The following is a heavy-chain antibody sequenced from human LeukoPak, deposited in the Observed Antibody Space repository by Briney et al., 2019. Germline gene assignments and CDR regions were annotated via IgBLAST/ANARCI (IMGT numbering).Heavy chain of an antibody. V-gene: IGHV3-49*04. Sequence: GSLRLSSTAPGFTFFDYAMSWVRHAPGKGLEWVGFIRSKAYGGKTEYAASVKGRFTISRDDSKSIAYLQMNSLKTEETAVYYCTRRCSGGSCPSDYWGQGTLVTVSS. D-gene: IGHD2-15*01. CDR3: TRRCSGGSCPSDY. CDR1: GFTFFDYA. J-gene: IGHJ4*02. CDR2: IRSKAYGGKT.